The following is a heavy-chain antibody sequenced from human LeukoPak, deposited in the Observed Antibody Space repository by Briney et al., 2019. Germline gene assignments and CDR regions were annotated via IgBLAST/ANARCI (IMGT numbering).Heavy chain of an antibody. CDR3: ARFGLGKHIEVAGIPFDI. Sequence: SVKVSCKASGGTFSSYAISWVRQAPGQGLEWMGGIIPIFGTANYAQKFQGRVTITADTSTSTAYMELRSLRSDDTAVYYCARFGLGKHIEVAGIPFDIWGQGTMVTVSS. CDR2: IIPIFGTA. CDR1: GGTFSSYA. V-gene: IGHV1-69*06. D-gene: IGHD6-19*01. J-gene: IGHJ3*02.